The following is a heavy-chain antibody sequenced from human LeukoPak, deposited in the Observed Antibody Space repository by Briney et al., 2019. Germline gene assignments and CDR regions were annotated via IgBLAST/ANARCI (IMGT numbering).Heavy chain of an antibody. CDR3: ARRAGSGTTAFDI. Sequence: GGSLRLSCAASGFTVSNYAMHWVRQAPGKGLEYVSALNSDGISTYYADSVRGRFTISRDNSKNTLFLQMGSLRPEDMAVYYCARRAGSGTTAFDIWGPGTMVTVPS. CDR1: GFTVSNYA. V-gene: IGHV3-64*02. CDR2: LNSDGIST. J-gene: IGHJ3*02. D-gene: IGHD1-1*01.